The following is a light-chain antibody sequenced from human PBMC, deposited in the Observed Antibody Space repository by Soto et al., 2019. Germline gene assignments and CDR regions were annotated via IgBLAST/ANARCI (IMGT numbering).Light chain of an antibody. V-gene: IGLV2-8*01. Sequence: QSALTQPPSASGSPGQSVTISCTGASSDIGTYDSVSWYQQQVGKAPKLIIYEVVKRPSGVPDRFSGSKSGNMASLTVSGLQAEDEADYYCSSYAGRDVYVFGTGTKLTVL. J-gene: IGLJ1*01. CDR2: EVV. CDR1: SSDIGTYDS. CDR3: SSYAGRDVYV.